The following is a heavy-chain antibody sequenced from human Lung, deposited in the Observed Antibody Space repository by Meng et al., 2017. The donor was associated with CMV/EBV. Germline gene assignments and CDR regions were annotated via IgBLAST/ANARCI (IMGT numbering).Heavy chain of an antibody. Sequence: ASVKVSCKASGYTFTGYHIHWVRQAPGQGLQWMGWINSYTGGTISAQKFQGRVTMTRDTSISTASMELRRLTSDDTAVYFCARAIAVAGTAPFDYLGQGTLVTVSS. J-gene: IGHJ4*02. CDR3: ARAIAVAGTAPFDY. V-gene: IGHV1-2*02. CDR2: INSYTGGT. CDR1: GYTFTGYH. D-gene: IGHD6-19*01.